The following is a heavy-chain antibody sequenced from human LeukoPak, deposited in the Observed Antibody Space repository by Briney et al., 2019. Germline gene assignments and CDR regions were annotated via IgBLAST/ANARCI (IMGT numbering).Heavy chain of an antibody. CDR1: GFTFSSYA. J-gene: IGHJ4*02. Sequence: GGSLRLSCAASGFTFSSYAMSWVRQAPGKGLEWVSAISGSGGATYYADSVKGRFTISRDNSKNTLYLQMNSLRAEDTAVYYCATARGGPTQYYFDYWGQGTLVTVSS. CDR2: ISGSGGAT. CDR3: ATARGGPTQYYFDY. V-gene: IGHV3-23*01. D-gene: IGHD3-16*01.